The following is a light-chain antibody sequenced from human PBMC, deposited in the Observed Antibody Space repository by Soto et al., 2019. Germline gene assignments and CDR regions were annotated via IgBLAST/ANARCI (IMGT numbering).Light chain of an antibody. CDR1: QRVSSD. CDR3: QQYNNWPPWT. V-gene: IGKV3-15*01. J-gene: IGKJ1*01. Sequence: EIVMTQAPATLSVSPGERATLSCRASQRVSSDLAWYQQKPGQAPRLLMYGASTRATGVPARFSGSGSGTEFTLTISRLQSEDFAVYYCQQYNNWPPWTFGPGTTVALK. CDR2: GAS.